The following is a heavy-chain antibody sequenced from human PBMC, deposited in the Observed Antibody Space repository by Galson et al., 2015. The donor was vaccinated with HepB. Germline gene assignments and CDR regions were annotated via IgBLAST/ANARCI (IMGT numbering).Heavy chain of an antibody. CDR3: ARDRRVGSAWIYYCFWGTYRYNGDYLDV. V-gene: IGHV1-46*01. Sequence: SVKVSCKASGYTFTTYYVHWVRQAPGQGLEWMGMINPSGGSATYAQKFQGRLTMTRDTSTSTVYMELSSLRSEDTAVYYCARDRRVGSAWIYYCFWGTYRYNGDYLDVWGQGTLVTVSS. CDR2: INPSGGSA. CDR1: GYTFTTYY. J-gene: IGHJ4*02. D-gene: IGHD3-16*02.